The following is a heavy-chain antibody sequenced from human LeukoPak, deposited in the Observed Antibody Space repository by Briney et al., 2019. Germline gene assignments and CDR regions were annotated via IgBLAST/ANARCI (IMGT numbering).Heavy chain of an antibody. J-gene: IGHJ4*02. CDR3: ARAQGRYSSSYFDY. V-gene: IGHV4-39*01. Sequence: PSETLSLTCTVSGGSISSSSYYWGWIRQPPGKGLEWIGSIYYSGSTYYNPSLKSRVTISVDTSKNQFSLKLSSVTAADTAVYYCARAQGRYSSSYFDYWGQGTLVTVSS. D-gene: IGHD6-13*01. CDR2: IYYSGST. CDR1: GGSISSSSYY.